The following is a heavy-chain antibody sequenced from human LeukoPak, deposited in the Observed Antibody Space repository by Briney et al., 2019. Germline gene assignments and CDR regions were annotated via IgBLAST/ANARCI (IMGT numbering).Heavy chain of an antibody. D-gene: IGHD2-15*01. V-gene: IGHV3-21*01. CDR2: INSNRRFI. CDR3: AREGNGLLSKDLDY. CDR1: GFTFGSYK. Sequence: GGSLRLSCAASGFTFGSYKMHWVRQAPGKGPEWVSSINSNRRFIYYADAVKGRFIISRDNAKDSVYLQMNSLRVEDTAVYYCAREGNGLLSKDLDYWGQGTLVTVSS. J-gene: IGHJ4*02.